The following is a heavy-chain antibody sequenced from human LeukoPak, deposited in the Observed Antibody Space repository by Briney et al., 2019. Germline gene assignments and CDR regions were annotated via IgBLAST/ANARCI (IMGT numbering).Heavy chain of an antibody. CDR3: ARVTGYMIEDYFDY. Sequence: SETLSLTCTVSGGSISSTNYYWGWIRQPPGKGLEWIGSIYYSGSTYYNPSLKSRVTITVDTSKNQFSLKLSSVTAADTAVYYCARVTGYMIEDYFDYWGQGTLVTVSS. J-gene: IGHJ4*02. V-gene: IGHV4-39*07. D-gene: IGHD3-22*01. CDR1: GGSISSTNYY. CDR2: IYYSGST.